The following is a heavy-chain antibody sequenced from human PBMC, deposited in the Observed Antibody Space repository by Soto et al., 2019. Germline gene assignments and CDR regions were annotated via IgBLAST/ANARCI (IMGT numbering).Heavy chain of an antibody. CDR2: ISSSSSYI. Sequence: VQLVESGGGLVKPGGSLRLSCAASGFTFSSYSMNWVRQAPGKGLEWVSSISSSSSYIYYADSVKGRFTISRDNAKNSLYLQMNSLRAEDTAVYYCARDRSSTNYDFWSGYYTRTYYYYGMDVWGQGTTVTVS. V-gene: IGHV3-21*01. J-gene: IGHJ6*02. CDR1: GFTFSSYS. CDR3: ARDRSSTNYDFWSGYYTRTYYYYGMDV. D-gene: IGHD3-3*01.